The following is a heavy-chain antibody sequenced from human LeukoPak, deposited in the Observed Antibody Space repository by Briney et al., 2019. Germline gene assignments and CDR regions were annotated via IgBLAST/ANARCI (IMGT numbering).Heavy chain of an antibody. V-gene: IGHV3-7*04. D-gene: IGHD2/OR15-2a*01. J-gene: IGHJ3*02. Sequence: GGSLRLSCAASGFTLSRYWMTWVRQAPGKGLEWVANIKYDGIDKYHLDSVKGRFTISRDNAKNSLYLQMNSLRAEDTAVYYCVRDTVTVPRGDEFNIWGQGTMVTVSS. CDR1: GFTLSRYW. CDR3: VRDTVTVPRGDEFNI. CDR2: IKYDGIDK.